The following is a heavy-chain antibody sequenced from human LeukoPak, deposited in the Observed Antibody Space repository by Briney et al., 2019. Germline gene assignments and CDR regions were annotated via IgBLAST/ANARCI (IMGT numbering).Heavy chain of an antibody. D-gene: IGHD5-12*01. J-gene: IGHJ4*02. CDR2: INPNSGGT. CDR3: ASTDIVATIRGYYFDY. CDR1: GYTFTGYY. V-gene: IGHV1-2*02. Sequence: GASVKVSCKASGYTFTGYYMHWVRQAPGQGLEWMGWINPNSGGTNYAQKFQGRVTMTRDTSISTAYMELSRLRSDDTAVYYCASTDIVATIRGYYFDYWGQGTLVTVSS.